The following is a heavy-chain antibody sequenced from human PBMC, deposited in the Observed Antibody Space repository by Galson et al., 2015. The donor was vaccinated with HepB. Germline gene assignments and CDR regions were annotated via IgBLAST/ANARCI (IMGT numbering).Heavy chain of an antibody. V-gene: IGHV3-7*03. CDR2: IKGDGSDQ. CDR1: GFTFSTAW. Sequence: SLRLSCAASGFTFSTAWLTWVRQAPGEGLEWVGNIKGDGSDQSYLDSVKGRFTISRDNAKNSLYLQMNSLRAEDTAVYYCMGVLGYWGQGTLVTVSS. CDR3: MGVLGY. J-gene: IGHJ4*02.